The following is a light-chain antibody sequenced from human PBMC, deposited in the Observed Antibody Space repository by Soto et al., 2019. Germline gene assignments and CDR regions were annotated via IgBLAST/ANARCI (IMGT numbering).Light chain of an antibody. CDR2: EVS. Sequence: QSALTQPASVSGSPGQSITISCTGASSDVGSYNLVSWYQQHPGEAPKLMIYEVSKRPSGISNRFSGSKSGNTASLTIFGLQAEDEADFYCCSYAGSGTWVFGGGTKLTVL. V-gene: IGLV2-23*02. CDR1: SSDVGSYNL. J-gene: IGLJ3*02. CDR3: CSYAGSGTWV.